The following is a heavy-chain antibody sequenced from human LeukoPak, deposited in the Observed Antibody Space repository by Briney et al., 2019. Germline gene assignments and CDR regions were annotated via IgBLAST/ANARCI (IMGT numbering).Heavy chain of an antibody. Sequence: PGRSLRLSCAASGFTFSSYGMHWVRQAPGKGLEWVAVIWYDGSKKYYADSVKGRFTISRDNSENTLYLQLNSLRAEDTAIYYCARLQGVSTFDYWGQGTLVTVSS. J-gene: IGHJ4*02. D-gene: IGHD5/OR15-5a*01. CDR3: ARLQGVSTFDY. V-gene: IGHV3-33*01. CDR2: IWYDGSKK. CDR1: GFTFSSYG.